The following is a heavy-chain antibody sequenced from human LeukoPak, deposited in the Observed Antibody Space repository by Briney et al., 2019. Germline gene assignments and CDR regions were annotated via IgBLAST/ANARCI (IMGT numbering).Heavy chain of an antibody. CDR3: ARHTQYSSTPPVD. D-gene: IGHD6-13*01. V-gene: IGHV5-10-1*01. J-gene: IGHJ4*02. CDR1: GYTFTGYY. Sequence: GASVKVSCKASGYTFTGYYIHWVRQAPGQGLEWLGRIDPSDSYTDYSPSFQGHVTISADKSISTAYLQWSSLKTSDTAMYYCARHTQYSSTPPVDWGQGTLVTVSS. CDR2: IDPSDSYT.